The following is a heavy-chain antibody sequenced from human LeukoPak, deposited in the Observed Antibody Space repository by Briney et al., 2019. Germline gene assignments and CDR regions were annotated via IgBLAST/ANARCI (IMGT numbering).Heavy chain of an antibody. CDR1: GGTFSTYA. V-gene: IGHV1-69*01. D-gene: IGHD3-3*01. CDR2: IIPTFGTA. Sequence: ASVKVSCKASGGTFSTYAINWVRQAPGQGLEWMGGIIPTFGTAKYVQKFQGRITITADQSTSTSYKVLNSLRSEDTAVYYCARSLFYDFWSGYEPWGQGTLVTVSS. J-gene: IGHJ4*02. CDR3: ARSLFYDFWSGYEP.